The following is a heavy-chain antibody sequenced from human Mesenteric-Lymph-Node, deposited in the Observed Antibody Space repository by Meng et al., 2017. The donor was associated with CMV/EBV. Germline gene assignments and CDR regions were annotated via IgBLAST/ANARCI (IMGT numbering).Heavy chain of an antibody. D-gene: IGHD4-17*01. CDR3: VRQGYGDYGDF. CDR2: IYPGGSRT. J-gene: IGHJ4*02. CDR1: GFTFSTFE. V-gene: IGHV5-51*01. Sequence: KVSCKASGFTFSTFEIAWVRQMPGKGLEWVALIYPGGSRTRYGPSFQGQVTISADKSSTTAYLQWGTLKASDTAMYYCVRQGYGDYGDFWGQGTMVTVSS.